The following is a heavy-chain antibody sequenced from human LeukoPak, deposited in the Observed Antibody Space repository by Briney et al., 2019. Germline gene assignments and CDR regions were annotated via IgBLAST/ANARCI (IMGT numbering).Heavy chain of an antibody. D-gene: IGHD3-10*01. CDR3: ARAIIRGDDAFDM. CDR1: GFIFKSYG. V-gene: IGHV3-33*01. J-gene: IGHJ3*02. CDR2: IWYDGTNK. Sequence: TGGSLRLSCAASGFIFKSYGMHWVRQAPGKGLEWVAVIWYDGTNKYYADSVEGRFTISRDNSRNTLYLEMISLRVEDTAVYYCARAIIRGDDAFDMWGQGTMVTVFS.